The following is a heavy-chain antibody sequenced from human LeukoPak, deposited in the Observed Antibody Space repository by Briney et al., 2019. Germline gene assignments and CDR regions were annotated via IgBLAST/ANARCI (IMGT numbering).Heavy chain of an antibody. J-gene: IGHJ4*02. D-gene: IGHD5-24*01. CDR3: ASFGRRDGYNPYYFDY. CDR2: IYYSGNT. V-gene: IGHV4-59*08. CDR1: GGSISSYY. Sequence: SETLSLTCTVSGGSISSYYWSWIRQPPGKGLEWIGYIYYSGNTNYNPSLKSRVTISVDTSKNQFSLKLSSVTAADTAVYYCASFGRRDGYNPYYFDYWGQGSLVTVSS.